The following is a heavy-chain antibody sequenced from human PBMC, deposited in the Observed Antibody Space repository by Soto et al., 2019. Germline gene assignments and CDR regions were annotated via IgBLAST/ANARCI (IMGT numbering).Heavy chain of an antibody. CDR2: IIPIFGTA. CDR1: GGTFSSYA. D-gene: IGHD1-26*01. J-gene: IGHJ5*02. CDR3: ARGAHGEVVGATNWFDP. V-gene: IGHV1-69*01. Sequence: QVQLVQSGAEVQKPGSSVKVSCKASGGTFSSYAISWVRQAPGQGLEWMGGIIPIFGTANYAQKFQGRVTITADESTSTAYMELSSLRSEDTAVYYCARGAHGEVVGATNWFDPWGQGTLVTVSS.